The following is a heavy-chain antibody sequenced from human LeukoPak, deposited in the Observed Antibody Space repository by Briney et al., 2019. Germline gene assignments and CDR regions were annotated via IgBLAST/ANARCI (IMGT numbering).Heavy chain of an antibody. CDR2: IYPGDSDT. CDR3: ARRSSSRDNVGYYGMDV. Sequence: GESLKISCKGSGYSFTSYWIGWVRQMPGKGLEWMGIIYPGDSDTRYSPSFQGQDTISADKSISTAYLQWSSLKASDTAMYYCARRSSSRDNVGYYGMDVWGQGTTVTVSS. V-gene: IGHV5-51*01. D-gene: IGHD6-13*01. CDR1: GYSFTSYW. J-gene: IGHJ6*02.